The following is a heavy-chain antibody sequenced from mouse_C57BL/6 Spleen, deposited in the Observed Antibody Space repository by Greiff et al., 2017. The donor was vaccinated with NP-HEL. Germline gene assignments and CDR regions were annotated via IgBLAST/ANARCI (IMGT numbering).Heavy chain of an antibody. D-gene: IGHD1-1*01. Sequence: QVQLQQSGPELVKPGASVKISCKASGYAFSSSWMNWVKQRPGKGLEWIGRIYPGDGDTNYNGKFKGKATLTADKSSSTAYMELRSLTSEDSAVYFCARGDTTVVGGWYFDVWGTGTTVTVSS. J-gene: IGHJ1*03. CDR3: ARGDTTVVGGWYFDV. CDR1: GYAFSSSW. V-gene: IGHV1-82*01. CDR2: IYPGDGDT.